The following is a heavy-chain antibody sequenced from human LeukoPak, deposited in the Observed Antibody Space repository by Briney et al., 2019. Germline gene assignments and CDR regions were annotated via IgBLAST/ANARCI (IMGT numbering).Heavy chain of an antibody. V-gene: IGHV3-30*04. D-gene: IGHD6-13*01. J-gene: IGHJ4*02. Sequence: GGSLRLSCAASGFTFSSYAMHWVRQAPGKGLEWVAVISKDGGSNKYHADSVKGRFTISRDNSMNTLYLQMNSLRAEDTAVYYCAKVGIGSRDGYFDYWGQGTLVTVSS. CDR3: AKVGIGSRDGYFDY. CDR1: GFTFSSYA. CDR2: ISKDGGSNK.